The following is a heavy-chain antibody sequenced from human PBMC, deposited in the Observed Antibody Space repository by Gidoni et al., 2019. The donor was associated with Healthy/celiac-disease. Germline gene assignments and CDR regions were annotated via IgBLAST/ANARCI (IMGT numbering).Heavy chain of an antibody. Sequence: EVQLLESGGGLVQPGGSLRLSCAASGFTFSSYAMGWVRQAPGKGLEWVSAISGSGGSTYYADSVKGRFTISRDNSKNTLYLQMNSLRAEDTAVYYCAKKSGYQYYYYYYYMDVWGKGTTVTVSS. CDR2: ISGSGGST. V-gene: IGHV3-23*01. CDR1: GFTFSSYA. D-gene: IGHD3-3*01. CDR3: AKKSGYQYYYYYYYMDV. J-gene: IGHJ6*03.